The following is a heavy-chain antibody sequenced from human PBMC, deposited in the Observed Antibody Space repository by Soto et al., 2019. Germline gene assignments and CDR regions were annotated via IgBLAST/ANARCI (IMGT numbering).Heavy chain of an antibody. CDR2: IKSKTDGGTT. V-gene: IGHV3-15*01. Sequence: PGGSLRLSCASSGLTFINAWMSLVRQAPGKGLEWVGRIKSKTDGGTTDYAAPVKGRFTISRDDSKNTLYLQMNSLKTEDTAVYYCTTDARFYCPSCFDYWGQGTLVTVSS. CDR1: GLTFINAW. CDR3: TTDARFYCPSCFDY. D-gene: IGHD2-2*01. J-gene: IGHJ4*02.